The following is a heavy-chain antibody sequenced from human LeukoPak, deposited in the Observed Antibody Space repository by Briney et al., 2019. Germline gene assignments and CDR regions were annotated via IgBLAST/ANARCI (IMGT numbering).Heavy chain of an antibody. V-gene: IGHV3-49*04. Sequence: GRSLRLSCTASGFTFGDYGMTWVRQAPGKGLEWVGFIRSKAHGGTTEYAASMKGRFTILRDDSKSVAYLQMNSLKTEDTGVYYCTRTTYSSGWYIDYWGQGTLVTVSS. CDR2: IRSKAHGGTT. CDR1: GFTFGDYG. D-gene: IGHD6-19*01. J-gene: IGHJ4*02. CDR3: TRTTYSSGWYIDY.